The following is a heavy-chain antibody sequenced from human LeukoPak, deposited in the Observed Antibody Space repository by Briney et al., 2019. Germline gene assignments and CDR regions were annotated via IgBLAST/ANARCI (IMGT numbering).Heavy chain of an antibody. D-gene: IGHD3-16*02. J-gene: IGHJ6*02. CDR1: GFTFSSYG. Sequence: GRSLRLSCAASGFTFSSYGMHWVRQSPGRGLEWVSFISFDGSNEFYADSLKGRFTISRDNSKDTLYLQMGSLRTEDTALYYCAREEHDYVWGSYRYYYYYGIDVWGQGTTVTVSS. CDR3: AREEHDYVWGSYRYYYYYGIDV. V-gene: IGHV3-30*03. CDR2: ISFDGSNE.